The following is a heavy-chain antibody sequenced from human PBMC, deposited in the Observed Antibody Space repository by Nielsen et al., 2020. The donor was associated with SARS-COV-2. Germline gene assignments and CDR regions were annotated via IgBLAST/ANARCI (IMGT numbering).Heavy chain of an antibody. CDR2: INTNTGNP. Sequence: ASVKVSCKASGYTFTSYAMNWVRQAPGQGLEWMGWINTNTGNPTYAQGFTGRFVFSLDTSVSTAYLQISSLKAEDTAVYYCAREWGLTTVTYYYYYGMDVWGQGTTVTVSS. CDR1: GYTFTSYA. V-gene: IGHV7-4-1*02. J-gene: IGHJ6*02. D-gene: IGHD4-17*01. CDR3: AREWGLTTVTYYYYYGMDV.